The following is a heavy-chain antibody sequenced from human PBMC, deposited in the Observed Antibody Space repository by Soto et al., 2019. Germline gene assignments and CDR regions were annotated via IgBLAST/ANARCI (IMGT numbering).Heavy chain of an antibody. CDR3: TRDSSYYGAGRGVLDY. CDR1: GFTVNNDY. D-gene: IGHD3-10*01. J-gene: IGHJ4*02. V-gene: IGHV3-66*01. Sequence: EVQLVESGGDLVQPGGSLRLSCAVSGFTVNNDYMSWVRQAPGKGLEWVSVIYSSGKTDYADSVRGRFTVSRDTFRNMLYLQMNSLRVEDTAVYYCTRDSSYYGAGRGVLDYWGPGTLVTVSS. CDR2: IYSSGKT.